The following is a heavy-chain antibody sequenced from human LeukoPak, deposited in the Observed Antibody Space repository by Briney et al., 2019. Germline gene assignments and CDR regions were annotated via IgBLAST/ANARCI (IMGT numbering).Heavy chain of an antibody. CDR3: ARSAYYYDSSGWYFDL. CDR1: GFAFNSYA. V-gene: IGHV3-30-3*01. D-gene: IGHD3-22*01. J-gene: IGHJ2*01. Sequence: PGRSLRLSCAVSGFAFNSYAMHWVRQAPGEGLEWEAFISHDGSAQSYADSVKGRFTISRDNSKNTLYLQMNSLRPEDTAVYYCARSAYYYDSSGWYFDLWGRGTLVTVSS. CDR2: ISHDGSAQ.